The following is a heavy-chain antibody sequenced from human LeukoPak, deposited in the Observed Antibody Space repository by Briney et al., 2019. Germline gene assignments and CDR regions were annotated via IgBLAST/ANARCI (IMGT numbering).Heavy chain of an antibody. CDR3: ARRHPRYGSDKTAEYYFDY. D-gene: IGHD3-10*01. Sequence: GESLKISCRGSGYRFTSNWIGWVRQMPGKGLEWMGIIHPGDSDARYSPSFQGQVTFSVDKSISTAYLQWGSLKASDTAMYYCARRHPRYGSDKTAEYYFDYWGQGTLVTVSS. CDR2: IHPGDSDA. CDR1: GYRFTSNW. J-gene: IGHJ4*02. V-gene: IGHV5-51*01.